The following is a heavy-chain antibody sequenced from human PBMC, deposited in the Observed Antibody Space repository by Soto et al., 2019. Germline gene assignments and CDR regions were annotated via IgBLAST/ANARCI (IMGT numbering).Heavy chain of an antibody. CDR1: GGSVNSGGYY. CDR3: ARYVAWGKFDS. J-gene: IGHJ5*01. CDR2: IYFSGGT. Sequence: QVQLQESGPGLVKPSQTLSLTCTVSGGSVNSGGYYWSWVRQHPGKGLECIGHIYFSGGTSYTPSLQSRISIPLDTSKNQFSLKVTSVTAADMAVYYCARYVAWGKFDSWGQGTLVAVTS. V-gene: IGHV4-31*03. D-gene: IGHD3-16*01.